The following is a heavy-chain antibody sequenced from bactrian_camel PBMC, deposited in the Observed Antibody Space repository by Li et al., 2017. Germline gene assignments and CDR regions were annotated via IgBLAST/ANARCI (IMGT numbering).Heavy chain of an antibody. J-gene: IGHJ6*01. V-gene: IGHV3S54*01. CDR3: STRKLLPSGGYYSFDY. CDR1: DYMAGTLC. Sequence: HVQLVESGGGSVQAGGSLRLSCAVSDYMAGTLCMGWFRQAPGKEREGVATTYSGDGSTYYADAVKGRFTISRDNAKNTVYLQMNRLKSEDTALYYCSTRKLLPSGGYYSFDYWGQGTQVTVS. D-gene: IGHD2*01. CDR2: TYSGDGST.